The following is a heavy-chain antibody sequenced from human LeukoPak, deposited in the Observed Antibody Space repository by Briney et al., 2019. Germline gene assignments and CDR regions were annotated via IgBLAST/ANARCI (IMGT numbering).Heavy chain of an antibody. V-gene: IGHV1-69*13. CDR1: GYTFTSYA. CDR2: IIPIFGTA. D-gene: IGHD6-6*01. Sequence: SVKVSCKASGYTFTSYAISWVRQAPGQGLEWMGGIIPIFGTANYAQKFQGRVTIAADESTSTAYMELSSLRSEDTAVYYCAREQIAARAGFDYWGQGTLVTVSS. CDR3: AREQIAARAGFDY. J-gene: IGHJ4*02.